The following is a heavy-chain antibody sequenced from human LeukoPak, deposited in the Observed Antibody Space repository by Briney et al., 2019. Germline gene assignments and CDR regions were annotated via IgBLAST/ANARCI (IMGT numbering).Heavy chain of an antibody. Sequence: GGSLRLSCAASGIGFYNYWMHWVRQAPGKGLEWLSRVTSDGSDTVYADSVKGRFTISRDNARTTVYLQMSSLRLGDTATYYCATGLGHYYDYWGQGNLVTVSS. J-gene: IGHJ4*02. V-gene: IGHV3-74*01. CDR1: GIGFYNYW. D-gene: IGHD2-8*02. CDR2: VTSDGSDT. CDR3: ATGLGHYYDY.